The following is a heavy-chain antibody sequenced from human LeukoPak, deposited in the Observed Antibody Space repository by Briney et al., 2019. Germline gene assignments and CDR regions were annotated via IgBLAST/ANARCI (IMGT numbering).Heavy chain of an antibody. V-gene: IGHV3-53*01. J-gene: IGHJ3*02. CDR3: ARGSYSRKGGNDAFDI. Sequence: GGSLRLSCAASGLTVSSNCMSWVRQAPGKGLEWVSVIYSGGSRKYADSVKGRFTISRDNSKNTLYLQMNSLRAEDTAVYYCARGSYSRKGGNDAFDIWGQGTMVTVSS. CDR1: GLTVSSNC. D-gene: IGHD6-13*01. CDR2: IYSGGSR.